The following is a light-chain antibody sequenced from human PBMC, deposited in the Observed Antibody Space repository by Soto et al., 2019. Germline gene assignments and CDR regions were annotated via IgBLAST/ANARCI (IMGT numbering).Light chain of an antibody. CDR1: SSDVGGYNY. CDR2: EVT. J-gene: IGLJ1*01. CDR3: SSYTSSDTLYV. V-gene: IGLV2-14*01. Sequence: QSALTQPASVSGSPGQSITISCTGTSSDVGGYNYVSWYQQHPGKAPKLVIYEVTKRPSGVSNRFSGSKSGNTASLTISGLQAEDETDYFCSSYTSSDTLYVFGSGTKVTVL.